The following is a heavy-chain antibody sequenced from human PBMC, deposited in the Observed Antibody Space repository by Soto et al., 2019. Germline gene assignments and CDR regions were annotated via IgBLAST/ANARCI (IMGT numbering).Heavy chain of an antibody. D-gene: IGHD3-10*01. CDR1: GYTFSNYN. V-gene: IGHV1-8*01. J-gene: IGHJ6*03. CDR2: MNPDSGNT. Sequence: QEQLVQSGAEVKKPGAPVKVSCKASGYTFSNYNINWVRQASGQGLEWMGWMNPDSGNTGYAEKFQGRVTTTRNSSISTAYMELSGLRSEDTAVYYCAREVASDPSFYYHYMDVWGKGTTVTVSS. CDR3: AREVASDPSFYYHYMDV.